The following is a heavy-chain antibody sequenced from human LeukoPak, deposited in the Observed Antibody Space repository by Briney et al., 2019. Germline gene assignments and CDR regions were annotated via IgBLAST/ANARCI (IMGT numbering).Heavy chain of an antibody. CDR3: ARGPRRSGSMGY. J-gene: IGHJ4*02. CDR2: INHSGST. CDR1: GGSFIGYY. V-gene: IGHV4-34*01. D-gene: IGHD1-26*01. Sequence: PSETMRLTSAVYGGSFIGYYWSWIRQPPGKGLYCIGEINHSGSTNYNPSLKSRVTISVDTYKNQFSLKLSSVTAADTAVYYCARGPRRSGSMGYWGQGTLVTVSS.